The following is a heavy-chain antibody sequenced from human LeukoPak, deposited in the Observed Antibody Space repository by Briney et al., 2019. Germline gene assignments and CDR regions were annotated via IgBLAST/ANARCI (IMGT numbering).Heavy chain of an antibody. CDR3: GRVIAGAIDY. CDR2: ISWNSGSI. V-gene: IGHV3-9*01. Sequence: GGSLRLSCAASGFTFDDYAMHWVRQAPGKGLEWVSGISWNSGSIGYADSVKGRFTISRDNADNSLYLQMNSLRAEDTAVYYCGRVIAGAIDYWGQGTLVTVSS. J-gene: IGHJ4*02. CDR1: GFTFDDYA. D-gene: IGHD4-17*01.